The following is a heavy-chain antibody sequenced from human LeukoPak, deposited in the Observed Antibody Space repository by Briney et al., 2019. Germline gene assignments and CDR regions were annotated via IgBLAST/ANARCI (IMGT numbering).Heavy chain of an antibody. V-gene: IGHV3-23*01. D-gene: IGHD3-22*01. Sequence: GGSLRLSCAASGFTFSSYAMGWVRQAPGKGLEWVSAISGSGGSTYYADSVKGRFTISRDNSKNTLYLQMNSLRAEDTAVYYCAKGTTYYYDSSGYYLSAFDIWGQGTMVTVSS. CDR2: ISGSGGST. CDR1: GFTFSSYA. J-gene: IGHJ3*02. CDR3: AKGTTYYYDSSGYYLSAFDI.